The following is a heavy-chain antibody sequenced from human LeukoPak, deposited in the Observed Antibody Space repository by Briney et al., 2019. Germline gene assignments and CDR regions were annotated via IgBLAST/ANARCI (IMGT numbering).Heavy chain of an antibody. V-gene: IGHV4-59*01. Sequence: SETLSLTCTVSVGSIRSYYWIWIRQPPGKGLEWLGYIYYSGTNNYTPTLKSRLTISVDTSKNQFSLKLRSVTAADTAIYYCARASRQYGDYEYWGQGTPVTVSS. CDR1: VGSIRSYY. J-gene: IGHJ4*02. D-gene: IGHD4-17*01. CDR3: ARASRQYGDYEY. CDR2: IYYSGTN.